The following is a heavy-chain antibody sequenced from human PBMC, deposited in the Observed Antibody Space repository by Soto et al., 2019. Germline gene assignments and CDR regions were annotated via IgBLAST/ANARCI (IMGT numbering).Heavy chain of an antibody. CDR2: IIPIFGAA. J-gene: IGHJ6*02. CDR1: GGTFSSYA. Sequence: VASVKVSCKASGGTFSSYAISWVRQAPGQGLEWMGGIIPIFGAANYAQKFQGRVTITADESTSTAYMELSSLRSEDTAVYYCASNYDFWSGYPRRPYYYYGMDVWGQGTTVTVSS. CDR3: ASNYDFWSGYPRRPYYYYGMDV. D-gene: IGHD3-3*01. V-gene: IGHV1-69*13.